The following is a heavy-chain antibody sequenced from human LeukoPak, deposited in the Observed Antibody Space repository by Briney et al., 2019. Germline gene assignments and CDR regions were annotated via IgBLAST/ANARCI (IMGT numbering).Heavy chain of an antibody. J-gene: IGHJ6*03. D-gene: IGHD2-2*01. CDR2: ISYDGSNK. CDR1: GFTFSSYG. V-gene: IGHV3-30*18. Sequence: PGGSLRLSCAASGFTFSSYGMHWVRQAPGKGLEWVAVISYDGSNKYYADSVKGRFTISRDNSKNTLYLQMNSLRAEDTAVYYCAKDLRYCSSTSRYPFYYYYMDVWGKGTTVTVSS. CDR3: AKDLRYCSSTSRYPFYYYYMDV.